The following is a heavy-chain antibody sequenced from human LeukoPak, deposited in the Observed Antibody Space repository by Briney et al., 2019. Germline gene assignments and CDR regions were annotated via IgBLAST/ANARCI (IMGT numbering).Heavy chain of an antibody. CDR1: GGSISSYY. V-gene: IGHV4-59*01. Sequence: PSETLSLTCTVSGGSISSYYWSWIRQPPGKGLEWIGYIYYSGSTNYNPSLKSRVTISVDTSKNQFSLKLSSVTAADTVVYYCARSNSSGYYPRPFDYWGQGTLVTVSS. D-gene: IGHD3-22*01. J-gene: IGHJ4*02. CDR3: ARSNSSGYYPRPFDY. CDR2: IYYSGST.